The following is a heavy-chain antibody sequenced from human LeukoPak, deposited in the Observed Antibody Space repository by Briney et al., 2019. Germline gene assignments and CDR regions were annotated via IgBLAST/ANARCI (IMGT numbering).Heavy chain of an antibody. CDR2: ISNSGSGANT. J-gene: IGHJ2*01. D-gene: IGHD1-26*01. CDR3: AKDRTVGASYWYFDL. CDR1: GVTLSTYA. Sequence: GGSLRLSCAASGVTLSTYAMSWARHAPGKGLEWVSGISNSGSGANTYYAGSVKGRFTTSRDSSKNTLFLPMHTLRAEDTAIYYCAKDRTVGASYWYFDLWGRGTLVTVSS. V-gene: IGHV3-23*01.